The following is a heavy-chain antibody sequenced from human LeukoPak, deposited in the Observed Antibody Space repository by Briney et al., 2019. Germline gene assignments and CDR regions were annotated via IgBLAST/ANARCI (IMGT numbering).Heavy chain of an antibody. D-gene: IGHD3-10*01. CDR2: IYHSGST. V-gene: IGHV4-4*02. CDR1: GGSISSSNW. CDR3: ARFRVRGVINGMDV. Sequence: SETLSLTCAVSGGSISSSNWWSWVRQPPGKGLEWIGEIYHSGSTNYNPPLKSRVTISVDKSKNQFSLKLSSVTAADTAVYYCARFRVRGVINGMDVWGQGTTVTVSS. J-gene: IGHJ6*02.